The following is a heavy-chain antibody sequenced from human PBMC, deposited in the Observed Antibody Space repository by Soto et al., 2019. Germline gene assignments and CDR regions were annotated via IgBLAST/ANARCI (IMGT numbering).Heavy chain of an antibody. CDR1: GYTLTSYG. CDR2: ISTKNGDT. V-gene: IGHV1-18*01. CDR3: AREYCTSTRSYAPDY. Sequence: GASVKVSCKASGYTLTSYGIGWMRQAPGEGLEWMGWISTKNGDTKYAQDLQGRVTMTTDTSRGTVYMELRSLTSDDTAVYYCAREYCTSTRSYAPDYWGQGPLVTVSS. D-gene: IGHD2-15*01. J-gene: IGHJ4*02.